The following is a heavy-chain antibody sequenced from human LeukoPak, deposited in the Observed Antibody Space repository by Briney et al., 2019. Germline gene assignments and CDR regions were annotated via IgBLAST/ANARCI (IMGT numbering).Heavy chain of an antibody. J-gene: IGHJ4*02. CDR3: ARGGGDYKY. Sequence: SETLSLTCAVYGGSFSGYYWSWIRQPPGKGLEWIGEINHSGSTNYNPSLKSRVTISVDTSKNQFSLKLSSVTAADTAVYYCARGGGDYKYRGQGTLVTVSS. CDR2: INHSGST. V-gene: IGHV4-34*01. CDR1: GGSFSGYY. D-gene: IGHD4-17*01.